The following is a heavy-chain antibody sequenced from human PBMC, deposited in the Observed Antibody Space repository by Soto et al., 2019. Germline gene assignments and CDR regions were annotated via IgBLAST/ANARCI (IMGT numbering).Heavy chain of an antibody. CDR2: ISAYNGNT. J-gene: IGHJ5*02. CDR1: GYTFTSYG. V-gene: IGHV1-18*01. Sequence: QVQLVQSGAEVKKPGASVKVSCKASGYTFTSYGISWVRQAPGQGLEWMGWISAYNGNTNYAQKLQGRVTMTTDTSTSTAYMELRSLRSDDTAVYYWEKGTYYYDSSGSRGGFAPWGQGTLVTVSS. D-gene: IGHD3-22*01. CDR3: EKGTYYYDSSGSRGGFAP.